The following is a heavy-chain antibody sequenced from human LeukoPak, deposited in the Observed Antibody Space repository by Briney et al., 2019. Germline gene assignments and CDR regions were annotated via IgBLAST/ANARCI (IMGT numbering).Heavy chain of an antibody. J-gene: IGHJ3*02. D-gene: IGHD6-19*01. Sequence: GGSLRLSCAASGFTFSSYAMSWVRQAPGKGLEWVSAISGSGGSTYYADSVKGRFTISRDNSKNTLYLQMNSLRAEDTAVYYCARVRGSSGWYDAFDIWGQGTMVTVSS. CDR1: GFTFSSYA. V-gene: IGHV3-23*01. CDR2: ISGSGGST. CDR3: ARVRGSSGWYDAFDI.